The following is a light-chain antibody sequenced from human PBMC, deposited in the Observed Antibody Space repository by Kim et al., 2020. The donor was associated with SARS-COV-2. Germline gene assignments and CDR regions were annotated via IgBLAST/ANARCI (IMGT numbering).Light chain of an antibody. CDR2: LNSDGSH. CDR1: SGHSSYA. J-gene: IGLJ3*02. Sequence: ASVKRTCPLRSGHSSYAIAWHQQQPEKGPRYLMKLNSDGSHSKGDGIPDRFSGSSAGAERYLTISSLQSEDEADYYCQTWGTGIWVFGGGTQLTVL. V-gene: IGLV4-69*01. CDR3: QTWGTGIWV.